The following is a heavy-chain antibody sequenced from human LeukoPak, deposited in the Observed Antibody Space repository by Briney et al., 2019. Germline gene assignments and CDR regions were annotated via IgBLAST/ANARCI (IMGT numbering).Heavy chain of an antibody. CDR1: GGSISSSSYY. CDR2: IYYSGST. D-gene: IGHD3-10*01. J-gene: IGHJ4*02. Sequence: SETLSLTCTVSGGSISSSSYYWGWIRQPPGKGLEWIGSIYYSGSTYYNPSLKSRVTISVYTSKNQFSLKLSSVTAADTAVYYCARQKVDYGSGSQAIDYWGQGTLVTVSS. V-gene: IGHV4-39*01. CDR3: ARQKVDYGSGSQAIDY.